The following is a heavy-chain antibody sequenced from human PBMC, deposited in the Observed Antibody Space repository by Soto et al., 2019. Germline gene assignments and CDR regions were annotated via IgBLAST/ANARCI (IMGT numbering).Heavy chain of an antibody. CDR1: GGSITSGGRY. CDR2: INHSGST. Sequence: SETLSLTCTVSGGSITSGGRYWGWIRQPPGKGLERIGEINHSGSTNYNPSLKSRVTISVDTSKNQFYLKLSSVTAADTAVYYCARVRRFIAARPYYGMDVWGQGTTVTVSS. CDR3: ARVRRFIAARPYYGMDV. J-gene: IGHJ6*02. D-gene: IGHD6-6*01. V-gene: IGHV4-34*01.